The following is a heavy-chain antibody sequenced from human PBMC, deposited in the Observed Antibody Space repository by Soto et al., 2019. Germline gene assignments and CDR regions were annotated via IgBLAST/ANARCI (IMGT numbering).Heavy chain of an antibody. CDR3: AKHLIGGRLQSPFDL. CDR2: LSDSVGTT. Sequence: GGSLRLSCAVSGFSFGTYTVNWVRQAPGTGLEWVSGLSDSVGTTHYAYSVKGRFTISRDKSKNTLCLQMNNLRAEDTAVYYCAKHLIGGRLQSPFDLWGQGTQVTVSS. D-gene: IGHD4-4*01. J-gene: IGHJ4*02. CDR1: GFSFGTYT. V-gene: IGHV3-23*01.